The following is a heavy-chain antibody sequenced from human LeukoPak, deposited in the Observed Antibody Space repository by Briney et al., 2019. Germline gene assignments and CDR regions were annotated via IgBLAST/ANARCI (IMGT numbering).Heavy chain of an antibody. D-gene: IGHD5-24*01. J-gene: IGHJ4*02. V-gene: IGHV4-39*01. CDR1: GGSISISSHY. Sequence: SETLSLTCTVSGGSISISSHYWAWIRQPPGKGLEWIGSMYYTGGTYYNPSLKSRVTISIDTSKNQFSLKLSSVTAADTAVYYCARGLRDGYDYWGQGTLVTVSS. CDR2: MYYTGGT. CDR3: ARGLRDGYDY.